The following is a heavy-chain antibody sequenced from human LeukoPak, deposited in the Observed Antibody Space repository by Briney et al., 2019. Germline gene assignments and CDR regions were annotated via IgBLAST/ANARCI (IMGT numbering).Heavy chain of an antibody. D-gene: IGHD6-19*01. CDR2: ITSSGSTI. Sequence: GGSLRLSCAASGFTFSSYEMNWVRQAPGKGLECISYITSSGSTIYYADSVKGRFTISRDNAKNSLYLQMNSLRAEDTAVYYCARDADFASGWYGGWFDPWGQGTLVTVSS. V-gene: IGHV3-48*03. CDR1: GFTFSSYE. CDR3: ARDADFASGWYGGWFDP. J-gene: IGHJ5*02.